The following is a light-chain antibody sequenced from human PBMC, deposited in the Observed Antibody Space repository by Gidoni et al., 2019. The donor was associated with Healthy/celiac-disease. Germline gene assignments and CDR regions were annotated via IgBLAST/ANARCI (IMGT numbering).Light chain of an antibody. CDR3: CSYAGSSTLE. CDR1: SSDVGRYNL. Sequence: QSALTQPASVSGSPGQSITISCTGTSSDVGRYNLVSWYQQHPGKAPKLMIYEVSKRPSGVSNRFSGSKSGNTASLTISGLQAEDEADYYCCSYAGSSTLEFGGGTKLTVL. CDR2: EVS. V-gene: IGLV2-23*02. J-gene: IGLJ3*02.